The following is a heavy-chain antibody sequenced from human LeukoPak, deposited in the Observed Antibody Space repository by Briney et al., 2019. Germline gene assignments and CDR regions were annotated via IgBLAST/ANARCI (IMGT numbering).Heavy chain of an antibody. D-gene: IGHD3-3*01. CDR1: GYTFTGYY. V-gene: IGHV1-2*02. CDR3: ARSGGQYYDFWSGYYERGENWFDP. J-gene: IGHJ5*02. CDR2: INPNSGGT. Sequence: EASVKVSCKASGYTFTGYYMHWVRQAPGQGLEWMGWINPNSGGTNYAQKFQGRVTMTRDTSISTAYMELRSLRSDDTAVYYCARSGGQYYDFWSGYYERGENWFDPWGQGTLVTVSS.